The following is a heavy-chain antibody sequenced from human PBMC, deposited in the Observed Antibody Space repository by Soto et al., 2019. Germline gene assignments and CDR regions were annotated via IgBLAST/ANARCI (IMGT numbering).Heavy chain of an antibody. Sequence: ASVKVSCKASGYTFTSYGIIWVRQAPGQGLEWMGWISAYNGNTNYAQKLQGRVTMTTDTSTSTAYMELRSLRSDDTAVYYCAWRAVAYPNDAFDIWGQGTMVTVSS. V-gene: IGHV1-18*01. CDR3: AWRAVAYPNDAFDI. CDR1: GYTFTSYG. CDR2: ISAYNGNT. J-gene: IGHJ3*02. D-gene: IGHD6-19*01.